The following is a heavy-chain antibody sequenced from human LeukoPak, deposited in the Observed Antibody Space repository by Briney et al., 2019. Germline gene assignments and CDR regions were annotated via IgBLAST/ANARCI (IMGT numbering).Heavy chain of an antibody. CDR1: GGSISSYY. CDR2: IYTSGST. J-gene: IGHJ4*02. Sequence: SETLSLTCTVSGGSISSYYWSWIRQPAGKGLEWIGRIYTSGSTNYNPSLKSRVTISVDTSKNQISLKVDSVTAADTAMYYCARDAGYHFDSWGQGTLVTVSS. D-gene: IGHD5-18*01. CDR3: ARDAGYHFDS. V-gene: IGHV4-4*07.